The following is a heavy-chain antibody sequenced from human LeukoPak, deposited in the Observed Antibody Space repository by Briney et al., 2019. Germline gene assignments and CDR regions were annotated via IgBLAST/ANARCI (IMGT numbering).Heavy chain of an antibody. CDR2: TSSSDDTT. V-gene: IGHV3-23*01. CDR1: GFPYCSSP. J-gene: IGHJ6*02. CDR3: ATFPMGGGYSV. Sequence: GGSVTLPCAASGFPYCSSPKIWLRQAPGKGLEWVSSTSSSDDTTYYSDSVQGRFTISRDISKSTLSLQMNSLRAEDTAIYYCATFPMGGGYSVWGRGTTVTVSS. D-gene: IGHD3-16*01.